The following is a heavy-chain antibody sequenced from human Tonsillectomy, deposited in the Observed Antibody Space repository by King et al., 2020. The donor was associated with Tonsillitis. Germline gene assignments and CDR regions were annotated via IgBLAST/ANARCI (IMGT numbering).Heavy chain of an antibody. D-gene: IGHD3-3*01. V-gene: IGHV4-34*01. CDR1: GGSFSGYY. CDR2: IYHSGST. J-gene: IGHJ4*02. CDR3: ARGKYDVWSGYPDYFDY. Sequence: VQLQQWGAGLLKPSETLSLTCAVYGGSFSGYYWSWIRQPPGKGLEWIGEIYHSGSTNYNPSLKSRVTISLDTSKNQFSLKLSSVTAADTAVEYCARGKYDVWSGYPDYFDYWGQGTLVTVSS.